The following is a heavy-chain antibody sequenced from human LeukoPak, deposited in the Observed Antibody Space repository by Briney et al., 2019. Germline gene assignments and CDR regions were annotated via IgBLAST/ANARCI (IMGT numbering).Heavy chain of an antibody. D-gene: IGHD2-15*01. CDR1: GFTFSNYA. J-gene: IGHJ4*02. CDR2: ILTVGKT. Sequence: GGSLSLSCVASGFTFSNYAMSWVRQAPGRGLEWVSDILTVGKTYYADSVKGRFTISRDNAKNSLYLQMHSLRDEDTAVYYCARGYLYFDYWGQGTLVTVSS. CDR3: ARGYLYFDY. V-gene: IGHV3-23*01.